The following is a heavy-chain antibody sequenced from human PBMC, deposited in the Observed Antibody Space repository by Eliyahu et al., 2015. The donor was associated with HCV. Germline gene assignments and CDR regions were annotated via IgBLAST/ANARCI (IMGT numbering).Heavy chain of an antibody. CDR1: GFSLSNARMG. J-gene: IGHJ6*02. Sequence: QVTLKESGPVLVKPTETLTLTCTVSGFSLSNARMGVSWIRQPPGKALEWLAHIFSNDEKSYSTSLKSRLTISKDTSKSQVVLTMTNMDPVDTATYYCARISPWELQSYGMDVWGQGTTVTVSS. CDR3: ARISPWELQSYGMDV. CDR2: IFSNDEK. V-gene: IGHV2-26*01. D-gene: IGHD1-26*01.